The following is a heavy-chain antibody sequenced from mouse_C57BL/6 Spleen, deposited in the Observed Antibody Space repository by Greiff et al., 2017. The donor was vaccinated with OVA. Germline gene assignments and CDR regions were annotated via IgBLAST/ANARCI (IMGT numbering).Heavy chain of an antibody. J-gene: IGHJ2*01. CDR1: GYAFSSSW. Sequence: QVQLKESGPELVKPGASVKISCKASGYAFSSSWMNWVKQRPGKGLEWIGRIYPGDGDTNYNGKFKGKATLTADKSSSTAYMQLSSLTSEDSAVYFCAPYRRRDLDYFDDWGQGTTLTVSS. V-gene: IGHV1-82*01. D-gene: IGHD2-10*01. CDR2: IYPGDGDT. CDR3: APYRRRDLDYFDD.